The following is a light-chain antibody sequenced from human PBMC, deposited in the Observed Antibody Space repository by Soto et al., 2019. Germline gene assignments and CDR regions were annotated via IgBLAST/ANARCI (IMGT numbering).Light chain of an antibody. CDR2: DAS. J-gene: IGKJ1*01. V-gene: IGKV3-15*01. CDR3: QQYDNSPWT. Sequence: EIVMTQSPVTLSVSPGERATLSCRASQTIRSDLAWYQQKPGQAPRLLISDASTRATGIPARFNGSGSGTDFTLTISRLEPEDFAVYYCQQYDNSPWTFGQGTKVDIK. CDR1: QTIRSD.